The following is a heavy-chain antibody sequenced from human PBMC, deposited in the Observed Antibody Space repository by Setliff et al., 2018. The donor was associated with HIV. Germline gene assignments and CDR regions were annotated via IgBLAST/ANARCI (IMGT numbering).Heavy chain of an antibody. CDR2: ISGSGGST. Sequence: PGGSLRLSCAASGFTFSSYAMSWVRQAPGKGLEWVSAISGSGGSTYYADSVKGRFTVSRDNSKNTLYLQMNSLRAEDTAMYYCAKGRAYGDLYYYYGMDVWGQGTTVTVSS. CDR1: GFTFSSYA. D-gene: IGHD4-17*01. V-gene: IGHV3-23*01. CDR3: AKGRAYGDLYYYYGMDV. J-gene: IGHJ6*02.